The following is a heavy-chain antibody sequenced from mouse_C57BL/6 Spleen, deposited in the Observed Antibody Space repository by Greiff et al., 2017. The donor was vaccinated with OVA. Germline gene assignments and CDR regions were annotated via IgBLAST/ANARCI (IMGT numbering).Heavy chain of an antibody. CDR2: ISSGGDYI. CDR1: GFTFSSYA. Sequence: EVKLVESGEGLVKPGGSLKLSCAASGFTFSSYAMSWVRQTPEKRLEWVAYISSGGDYIYYADTVEGRFTISRDNARNTLYLQMSSLKSEDTAMYYCTREAIFFDYWGQGTTLTVSS. J-gene: IGHJ2*01. V-gene: IGHV5-9-1*02. CDR3: TREAIFFDY.